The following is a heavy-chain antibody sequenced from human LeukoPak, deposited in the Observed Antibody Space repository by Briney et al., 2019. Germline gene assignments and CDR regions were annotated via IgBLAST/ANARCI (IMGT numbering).Heavy chain of an antibody. CDR3: ARAQVSTGPYYYSMDI. D-gene: IGHD5/OR15-5a*01. CDR1: GGFATYYG. V-gene: IGHV4-59*02. J-gene: IGHJ6*02. CDR2: VYNSGTT. Sequence: SETLSLTCTVSGGFATYYGWSWIRQPPGKGLEWIGFVYNSGTTKYNPSLKSRVTISRDTSRNQFSLKLASVTAADTAVYYCARAQVSTGPYYYSMDIWGQGTTVTVSS.